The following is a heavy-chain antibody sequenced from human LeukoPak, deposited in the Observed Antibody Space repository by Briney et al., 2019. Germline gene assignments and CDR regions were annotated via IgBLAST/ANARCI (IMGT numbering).Heavy chain of an antibody. CDR1: GFTFSSYA. J-gene: IGHJ6*03. V-gene: IGHV3-23*01. Sequence: PGGSLRLSCAASGFTFSSYAMNWVRQAPGKGLEWVSAISGSGGSTYYADSVKGRFTTSRDNSKNTLYLQMNSLRAEDTAVYYCARGNSGSYHYYYYYMDVWGKGTTVTVSS. CDR3: ARGNSGSYHYYYYYMDV. CDR2: ISGSGGST. D-gene: IGHD1-26*01.